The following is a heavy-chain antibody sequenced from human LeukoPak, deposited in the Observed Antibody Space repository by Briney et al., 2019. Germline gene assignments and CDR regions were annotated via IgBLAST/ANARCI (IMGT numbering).Heavy chain of an antibody. Sequence: PSQTLSLTCTVSGGSISSGGYSWSWIRQHPGKGLEWIGYIYYSGSTYYNPSLKSRVTISVDTSKNQFSLKLSSVTAADTAVYYWERDNAKGPFAYGDRGPLVTV. J-gene: IGHJ4*02. V-gene: IGHV4-31*03. CDR3: ERDNAKGPFAY. CDR2: IYYSGST. CDR1: GGSISSGGYS.